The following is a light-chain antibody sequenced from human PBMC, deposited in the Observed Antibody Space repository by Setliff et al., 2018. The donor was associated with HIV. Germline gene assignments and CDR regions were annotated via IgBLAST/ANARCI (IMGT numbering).Light chain of an antibody. CDR3: QSYDSSLSGFV. CDR1: SSNIGTGYD. V-gene: IGLV1-40*01. Sequence: QSVLTQPPSVSGAPGQRVTISCTGSSSNIGTGYDAHWYQQLPGTAPKLLIHDNNNRPSGVPDRFSGSKSGTSASLAITGLQAEDEADYYCQSYDSSLSGFVFGSGTKGTVL. CDR2: DNN. J-gene: IGLJ1*01.